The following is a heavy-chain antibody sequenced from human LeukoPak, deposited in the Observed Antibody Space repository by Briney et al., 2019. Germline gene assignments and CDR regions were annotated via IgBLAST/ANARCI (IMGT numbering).Heavy chain of an antibody. V-gene: IGHV3-23*01. Sequence: GSLRLSCAASGFTFSSYAMSWVRQAPGKGLEWVSAISGSGGSTYYADSVKGRFTISRDNSKNTLYLQMNSLRAEDTAVYYCAKDRGIAVAGTISGFDPWGQGTLVTVSS. J-gene: IGHJ5*02. D-gene: IGHD6-19*01. CDR3: AKDRGIAVAGTISGFDP. CDR1: GFTFSSYA. CDR2: ISGSGGST.